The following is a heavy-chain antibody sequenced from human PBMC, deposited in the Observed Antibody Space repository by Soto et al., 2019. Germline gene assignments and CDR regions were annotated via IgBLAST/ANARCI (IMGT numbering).Heavy chain of an antibody. CDR3: AGEVWGSYRWNY. V-gene: IGHV1-3*01. D-gene: IGHD3-16*02. J-gene: IGHJ4*02. CDR2: INSGSGYT. CDR1: GHTSATYA. Sequence: QVQLVQSGAEVKEPGASVKVSCKASGHTSATYAMHWVRQAPGQGLEWVGCINSGSGYTKYSQKFKGRVTITRDASASTAYMDLSSLTSEDTAVYYCAGEVWGSYRWNYWGQGTLVTVSS.